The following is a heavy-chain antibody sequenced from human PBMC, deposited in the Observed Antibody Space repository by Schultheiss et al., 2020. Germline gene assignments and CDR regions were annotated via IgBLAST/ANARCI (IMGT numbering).Heavy chain of an antibody. D-gene: IGHD4-17*01. V-gene: IGHV4-34*01. Sequence: SQTLSLTCAVYGGSFSGYYWSWIRQPPGKGLEWIGEINHSGSTNYNPSLKSRVTISVDTSKNQFSLKLSSVTAADTGIYYCARWNTMSTAGLDYWGRGTLVTVSS. CDR2: INHSGST. J-gene: IGHJ4*02. CDR3: ARWNTMSTAGLDY. CDR1: GGSFSGYY.